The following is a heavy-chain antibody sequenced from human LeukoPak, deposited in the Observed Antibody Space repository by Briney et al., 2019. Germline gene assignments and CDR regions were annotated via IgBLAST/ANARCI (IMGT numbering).Heavy chain of an antibody. Sequence: ASVKVSCKASGGTFSSYAISWVRQAPGQRLEWMGWINAGNGNTKYSQKFQGRVTITRDTSASTAYMELSSLRSEDTAVYYCARVPPHYAHDYWGQGTLVTVSS. CDR1: GGTFSSYA. J-gene: IGHJ4*02. CDR2: INAGNGNT. V-gene: IGHV1-3*01. D-gene: IGHD4-17*01. CDR3: ARVPPHYAHDY.